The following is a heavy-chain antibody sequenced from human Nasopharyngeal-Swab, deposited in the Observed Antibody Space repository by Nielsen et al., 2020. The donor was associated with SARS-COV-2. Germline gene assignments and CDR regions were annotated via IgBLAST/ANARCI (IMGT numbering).Heavy chain of an antibody. V-gene: IGHV4-61*01. CDR1: GGSVSSGSYY. J-gene: IGHJ4*02. CDR3: ARVLVSLTGDLDS. D-gene: IGHD3-10*01. CDR2: IYYSGST. Sequence: SETLSLTCTVSGGSVSSGSYYWSWIRQPPGKGLEWIGYIYYSGSTNYNPSLKSRVTISVDTSKNQFSLKLSSVTAADTAVYYCARVLVSLTGDLDSWGQGTPVTVSS.